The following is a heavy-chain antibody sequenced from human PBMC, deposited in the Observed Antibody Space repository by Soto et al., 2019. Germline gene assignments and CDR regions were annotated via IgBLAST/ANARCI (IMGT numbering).Heavy chain of an antibody. V-gene: IGHV1-8*01. D-gene: IGHD6-13*01. Sequence: ASVKVSCKASGYTFTSYDINWVRQATGQGLEWMGWMNPNSGITGYAQKFQGRVTMTRNTSISTAYMELSSLRSEDTAVYYCARGSKGSSWYAHWFDPWGQGTLVTVSS. CDR1: GYTFTSYD. CDR3: ARGSKGSSWYAHWFDP. CDR2: MNPNSGIT. J-gene: IGHJ5*02.